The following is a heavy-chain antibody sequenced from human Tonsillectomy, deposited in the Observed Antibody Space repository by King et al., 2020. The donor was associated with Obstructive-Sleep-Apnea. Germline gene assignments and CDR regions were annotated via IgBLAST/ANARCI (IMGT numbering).Heavy chain of an antibody. V-gene: IGHV1-8*01. Sequence: QLVQSGAEVKKPGASVKVSCKASGYTFTTYDINWVRQATGQGLEWMGWMNPNSGNTGYAQRFQGRVTMTRNTSISTAYMELSSLRSEDTAVYYCARASSQSYYYGSGSYLYWGQGTLVTVSS. CDR2: MNPNSGNT. CDR3: ARASSQSYYYGSGSYLY. J-gene: IGHJ4*02. D-gene: IGHD3-10*01. CDR1: GYTFTTYD.